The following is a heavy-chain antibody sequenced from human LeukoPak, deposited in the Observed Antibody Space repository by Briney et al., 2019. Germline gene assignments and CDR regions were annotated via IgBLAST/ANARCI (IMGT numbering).Heavy chain of an antibody. D-gene: IGHD3-9*01. V-gene: IGHV4-59*12. CDR3: ARGAYDILTGYYPPPYYFDY. Sequence: SETLSLTCTVSGGSISGSYWSWIRQPPGKGLEWIGNISYSGTTNYNPSLKSRVTISVDTSKSQFSLKLSSVTAADTAVYYCARGAYDILTGYYPPPYYFDYWGQGTLVTVSS. J-gene: IGHJ4*02. CDR1: GGSISGSY. CDR2: ISYSGTT.